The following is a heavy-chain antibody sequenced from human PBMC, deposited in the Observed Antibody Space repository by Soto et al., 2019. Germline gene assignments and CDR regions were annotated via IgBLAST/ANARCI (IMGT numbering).Heavy chain of an antibody. Sequence: QVQLVQSGAEVKKPGASVKVSCKASGYTFTSYDIRWVRQAPGQGLEWMGLISAYHGNTNYAQKLQDRVTMTTDTSTSTAYMELRSLRSDDTTVYYCAREGGTMGAGWFDPWGQGTLVTVSS. J-gene: IGHJ5*02. V-gene: IGHV1-18*01. CDR2: ISAYHGNT. CDR3: AREGGTMGAGWFDP. D-gene: IGHD3-10*01. CDR1: GYTFTSYD.